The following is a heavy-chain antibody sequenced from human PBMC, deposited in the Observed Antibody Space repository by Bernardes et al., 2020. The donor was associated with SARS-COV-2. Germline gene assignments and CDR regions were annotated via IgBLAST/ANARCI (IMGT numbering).Heavy chain of an antibody. CDR2: INSDGSST. D-gene: IGHD3-10*01. CDR3: AKYPSLWFGELYYFDF. Sequence: GGSLRLSCAASGFTFSSYWMHWVRHAPGKGLVWVSRINSDGSSTSYAGSVKGRFTISRDNAKNTLYLQMNSLIAEDTAVYYCAKYPSLWFGELYYFDFWGQGTLVTCSS. CDR1: GFTFSSYW. J-gene: IGHJ4*03. V-gene: IGHV3-74*01.